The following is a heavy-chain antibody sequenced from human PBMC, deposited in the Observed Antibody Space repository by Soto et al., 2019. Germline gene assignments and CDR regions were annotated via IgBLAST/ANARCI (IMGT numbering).Heavy chain of an antibody. V-gene: IGHV4-61*01. D-gene: IGHD3-9*01. CDR1: GGSVSSGSYY. CDR2: IYYSGST. Sequence: TLSLTCTVSGGSVSSGSYYWSWIRQPPGKGLEWIGYIYYSGSTNYNPSLKSRVTISVDTSKNQFSLKLSSVTAADTAVYYCARMGFDWFATYDYWGQGTLVTVSS. CDR3: ARMGFDWFATYDY. J-gene: IGHJ4*02.